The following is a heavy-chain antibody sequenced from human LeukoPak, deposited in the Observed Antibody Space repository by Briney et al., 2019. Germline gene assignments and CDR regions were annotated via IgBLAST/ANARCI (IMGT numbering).Heavy chain of an antibody. D-gene: IGHD1-26*01. V-gene: IGHV3-7*05. J-gene: IGHJ4*02. CDR1: GFTFSSYW. Sequence: GGSLKLSCAASGFTFSSYWMIWVRQAPGKGLEWVANIQQDGSEKYYVDSVKGRFTISRDNAKNSLYLQMNSLRAEDTAVYYCARNPPRYFNWGQGTLVTVSS. CDR3: ARNPPRYFN. CDR2: IQQDGSEK.